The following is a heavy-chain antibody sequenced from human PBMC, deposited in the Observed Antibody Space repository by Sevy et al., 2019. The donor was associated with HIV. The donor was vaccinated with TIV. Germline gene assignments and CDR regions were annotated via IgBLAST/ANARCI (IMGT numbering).Heavy chain of an antibody. J-gene: IGHJ4*02. CDR2: IKSKTDGGTT. Sequence: GGSLRLSCAASGFTFSNAWMSWVRQAPGKGLEWVGRIKSKTDGGTTDYAAPVKGRFTISSDDSKNTLYLQMNSLKNEDTAIYYCTSDSKKLGLSALLDYWGQGTLVTVSS. CDR1: GFTFSNAW. V-gene: IGHV3-15*01. CDR3: TSDSKKLGLSALLDY. D-gene: IGHD7-27*01.